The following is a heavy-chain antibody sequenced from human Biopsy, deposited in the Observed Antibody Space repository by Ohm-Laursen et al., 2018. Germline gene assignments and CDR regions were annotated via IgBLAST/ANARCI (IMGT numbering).Heavy chain of an antibody. D-gene: IGHD6-19*01. Sequence: SLRLSCAASGFTFSTYEMNWVRQAPGKGLEWISFISHSSGPTNYADSVRGRFTISRDNAKNALYLQMNSLRVEDTAFYYCVRLEAGLFDAFDIWGHGTTVPVSS. CDR1: GFTFSTYE. CDR3: VRLEAGLFDAFDI. CDR2: ISHSSGPT. J-gene: IGHJ3*02. V-gene: IGHV3-48*03.